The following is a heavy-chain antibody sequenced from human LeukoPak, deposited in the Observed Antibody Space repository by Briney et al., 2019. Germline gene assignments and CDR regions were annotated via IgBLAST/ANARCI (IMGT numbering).Heavy chain of an antibody. CDR3: ASAHCSGSSCFWGAFEF. CDR1: GYTFTSYD. D-gene: IGHD2-2*01. J-gene: IGHJ3*01. CDR2: MNPNSGNT. V-gene: IGHV1-8*01. Sequence: ASVKVSCKASGYTFTSYDINWVRQATGQGLEWMGWMNPNSGNTAYAQKFQGRVTMTRNTSTNTAYMELSSLKSDDTAVYYCASAHCSGSSCFWGAFEFWGQGTMVTVSS.